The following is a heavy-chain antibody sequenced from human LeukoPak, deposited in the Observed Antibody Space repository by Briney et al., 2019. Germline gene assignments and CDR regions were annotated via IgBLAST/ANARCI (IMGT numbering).Heavy chain of an antibody. J-gene: IGHJ4*02. CDR1: GDSVNTNTYY. D-gene: IGHD1-14*01. Sequence: SETLSLTCTVSGDSVNTNTYYWRWIRQPPGKGLEWIGSGYSSGSTYYNPSLKSRVTISVDTSKNQFSLKLSSVTAADTAVYYCASSGRLFDYWGQGTLVTVSS. CDR2: GYSSGST. V-gene: IGHV4-39*07. CDR3: ASSGRLFDY.